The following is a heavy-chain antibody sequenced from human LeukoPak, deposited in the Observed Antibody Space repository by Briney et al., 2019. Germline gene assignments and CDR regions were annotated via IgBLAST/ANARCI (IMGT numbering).Heavy chain of an antibody. CDR1: GFTFSSYA. J-gene: IGHJ4*02. CDR3: VTDLVIKGYFDY. D-gene: IGHD2-21*01. Sequence: GGSLRLSCAASGFTFSSYAMNWVRQAPGKGLEWVALISYDGSNKNYADSVKGRFTISRDNSKNTLYLQMNSLKAEDTAVYYCVTDLVIKGYFDYWGQGALVTVSS. CDR2: ISYDGSNK. V-gene: IGHV3-30-3*01.